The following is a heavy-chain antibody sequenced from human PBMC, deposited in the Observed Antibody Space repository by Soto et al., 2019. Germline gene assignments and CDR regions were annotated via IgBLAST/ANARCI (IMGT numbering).Heavy chain of an antibody. Sequence: EVQLLESGGGLVQPGGSLRLSCAASGFTFNNYAMTWVRQAPGKGLEWVSAIIGGGDTTSYSESVKGRFTVSRDGSKNTLYLQMSSLRAEDTALYYCANGRGGSGSLTPRVDFWGQGTLVTVSS. D-gene: IGHD3-10*01. J-gene: IGHJ4*02. CDR3: ANGRGGSGSLTPRVDF. CDR1: GFTFNNYA. CDR2: IIGGGDTT. V-gene: IGHV3-23*01.